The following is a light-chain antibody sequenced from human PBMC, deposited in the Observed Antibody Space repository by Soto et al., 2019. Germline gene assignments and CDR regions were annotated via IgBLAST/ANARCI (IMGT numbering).Light chain of an antibody. CDR2: AAS. Sequence: DVQMTQSPSSLSASVGDRVTITCRASQSIKKSLNWYQQKPGKAPKLLIFAASNLQSGVPSRFSGSGSGTDFTLTISSLQAEDSATYYCQQNYITPPWTFGPGTKVDIK. CDR1: QSIKKS. CDR3: QQNYITPPWT. J-gene: IGKJ1*01. V-gene: IGKV1-39*01.